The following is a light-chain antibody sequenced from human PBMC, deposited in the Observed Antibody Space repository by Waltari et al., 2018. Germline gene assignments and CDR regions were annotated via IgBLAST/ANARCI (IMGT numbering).Light chain of an antibody. CDR1: SSDIGAYMY. Sequence: QSALTQPRSVSGSPGQSVTISCSGTSSDIGAYMYVSWYQQHPGKAPRLITYDIKKRPSWVPDLCSGSKSGNTASLTISGLQPDDVADYFCCSYAGNSMIFGGGTMLTVL. CDR3: CSYAGNSMI. J-gene: IGLJ2*01. CDR2: DIK. V-gene: IGLV2-11*01.